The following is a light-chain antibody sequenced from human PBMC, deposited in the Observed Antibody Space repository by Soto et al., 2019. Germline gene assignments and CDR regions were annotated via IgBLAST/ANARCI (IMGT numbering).Light chain of an antibody. J-gene: IGKJ4*01. CDR1: QTISSA. CDR2: DAS. V-gene: IGKV1-5*01. CDR3: QQYESYSPLT. Sequence: QVTPFPSPLSSSVGDRGPLTFPGSQTISSALNWYQQKPGKAPKLLIYDASSLESGVPSRFSGRRSGTEFTLTISSLQPDDFGTYYCQQYESYSPLTFGGGTKVDI.